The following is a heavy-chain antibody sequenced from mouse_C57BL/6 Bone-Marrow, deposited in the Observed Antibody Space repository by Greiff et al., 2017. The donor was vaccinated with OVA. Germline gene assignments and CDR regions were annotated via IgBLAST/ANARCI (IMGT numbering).Heavy chain of an antibody. CDR2: IYPRDGST. CDR1: GYTFTDHT. CDR3: ARGVYYGSSPYYFDY. V-gene: IGHV1-78*01. J-gene: IGHJ2*01. D-gene: IGHD1-1*01. Sequence: VQLQQSDAELVKPGASVKISCKVSGYTFTDHTIHWMKQRPEQGLEWIGYIYPRDGSTKYNEKFKGKATLTADKSYSTAYMQLNSLTSEDSAVYFCARGVYYGSSPYYFDYWGQGTTLTVSS.